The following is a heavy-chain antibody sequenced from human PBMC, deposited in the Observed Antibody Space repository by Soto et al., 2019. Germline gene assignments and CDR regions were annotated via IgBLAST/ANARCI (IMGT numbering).Heavy chain of an antibody. Sequence: SETLSLTCAVYGGSFSGYYWSWIRQPPGKGLEWIGEINHSGSTNYNPSLKSRVTISVDTSKNQFSLKLSSVTAADTAVYYCARVLYYGSGSSGYWGQGTLVTVSS. J-gene: IGHJ4*02. CDR3: ARVLYYGSGSSGY. V-gene: IGHV4-34*01. CDR2: INHSGST. CDR1: GGSFSGYY. D-gene: IGHD3-10*01.